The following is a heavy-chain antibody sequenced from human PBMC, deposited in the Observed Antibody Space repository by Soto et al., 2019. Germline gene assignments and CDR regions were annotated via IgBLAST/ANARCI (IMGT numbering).Heavy chain of an antibody. J-gene: IGHJ4*02. Sequence: PGGSLRLSCAASGFTFSSYAMSWVRQAPGKGLEWVSAISGSGGSTYYADSVKGRFTISRDNSKNTLYLQMNSLRAEDTAVYYCAKGAIVLRYSSGPFDYWGQGTLVTVSS. D-gene: IGHD6-19*01. CDR2: ISGSGGST. CDR1: GFTFSSYA. CDR3: AKGAIVLRYSSGPFDY. V-gene: IGHV3-23*01.